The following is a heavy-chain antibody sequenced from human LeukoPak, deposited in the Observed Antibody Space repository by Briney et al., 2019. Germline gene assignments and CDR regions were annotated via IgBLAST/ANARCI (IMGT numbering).Heavy chain of an antibody. CDR2: IRNRARGYTT. J-gene: IGHJ4*02. D-gene: IGHD3-22*01. Sequence: GGSLRLSCVASGSTFSDHYMDWVRQAPGKGLEWVARIRNRARGYTTDYAASAKGRFTISRDDSEGSLYLQMNSLQTEDTAVYYCATETKDSSAYYYFDYWGQGTLVTVSS. CDR1: GSTFSDHY. V-gene: IGHV3-72*01. CDR3: ATETKDSSAYYYFDY.